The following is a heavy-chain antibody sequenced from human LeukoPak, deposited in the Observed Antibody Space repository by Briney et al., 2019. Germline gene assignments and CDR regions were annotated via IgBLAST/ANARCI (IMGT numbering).Heavy chain of an antibody. Sequence: SSETLSLTCAVYGGSFSGYYWSWLRQPPGKGLEWIGEINHSGSTNYNPSLKSRVTISVDTSKNQFSLKLSSVTAADTAVYYCARNVVSYFDYWGQGTLVTVSS. CDR2: INHSGST. V-gene: IGHV4-34*01. J-gene: IGHJ4*02. CDR3: ARNVVSYFDY. CDR1: GGSFSGYY. D-gene: IGHD2-15*01.